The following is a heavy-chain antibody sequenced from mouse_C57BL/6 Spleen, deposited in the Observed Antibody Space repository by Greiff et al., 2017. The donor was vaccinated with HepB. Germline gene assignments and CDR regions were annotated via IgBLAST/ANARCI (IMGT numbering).Heavy chain of an antibody. J-gene: IGHJ2*01. CDR1: GYSITSGYY. V-gene: IGHV3-6*01. Sequence: EVKLMESGPGLVKPSQSLSLTCSVTGYSITSGYYWNWIRQFPGNNLEWMGYISYDGSNNYNPSLKNRISITRDTSKNQFFLKLNSVTTEDTATYYCAREGDYYGSSPYYFDYWGQGTTLTVSS. CDR2: ISYDGSN. CDR3: AREGDYYGSSPYYFDY. D-gene: IGHD1-1*01.